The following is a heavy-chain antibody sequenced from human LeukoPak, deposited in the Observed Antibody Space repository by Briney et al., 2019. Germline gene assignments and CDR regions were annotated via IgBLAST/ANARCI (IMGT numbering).Heavy chain of an antibody. J-gene: IGHJ3*01. CDR1: GFTFSSSA. V-gene: IGHV3-23*01. D-gene: IGHD6-13*01. CDR2: ISGSGVST. Sequence: GGSLRLSCAASGFTFSSSAMTWVRQAPGKGLEWVSSISGSGVSTYYADSVKGRFTISRDNSKNTVYLQMNSLRAEDTAVYYCAKRDDSSSWTAFDVWGQGTMVTVSS. CDR3: AKRDDSSSWTAFDV.